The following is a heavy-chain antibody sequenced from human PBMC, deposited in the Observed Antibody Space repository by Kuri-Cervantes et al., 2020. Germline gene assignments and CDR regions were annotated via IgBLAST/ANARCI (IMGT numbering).Heavy chain of an antibody. CDR1: GGSIDTYY. CDR3: ARDRYMDV. V-gene: IGHV4-59*01. D-gene: IGHD3-16*02. Sequence: SCTVSGGSIDTYYWTWIRQPPGKGLEWIGYIYYISSANYNPSLKSRGHISVDRSKNQISLKLTSVTTADTAVYYCARDRYMDVWGKGTMVTVSS. CDR2: IYYISSA. J-gene: IGHJ6*04.